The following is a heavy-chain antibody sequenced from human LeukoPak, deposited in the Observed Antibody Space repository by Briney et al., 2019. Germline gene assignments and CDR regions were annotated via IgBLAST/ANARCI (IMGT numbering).Heavy chain of an antibody. D-gene: IGHD6-13*01. Sequence: GASVKVSCKVSGYTLTELSMHWVRQAPGKGLEWMGGFDPGDGETIYAQKFQGRVTMTEDTSTDTAYMELSSLRSEDTAVYYCARGRDSSSWYGNWFDPWGQGTLVTVSS. J-gene: IGHJ5*02. CDR2: FDPGDGET. CDR3: ARGRDSSSWYGNWFDP. V-gene: IGHV1-24*01. CDR1: GYTLTELS.